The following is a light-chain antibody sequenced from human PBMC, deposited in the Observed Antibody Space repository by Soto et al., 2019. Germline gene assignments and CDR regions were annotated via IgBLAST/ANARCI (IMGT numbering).Light chain of an antibody. CDR3: QQSYITPVT. J-gene: IGKJ5*01. Sequence: DIPMTQSPSSLSASVGDRVTITCRASQSIRTFLNWYQQKPGKAPKLLIYAASSLESGVPSRFSGSGSGTGFTLTISSLQPEDFATYHCQQSYITPVTFGQGTRLEIK. CDR2: AAS. V-gene: IGKV1-39*01. CDR1: QSIRTF.